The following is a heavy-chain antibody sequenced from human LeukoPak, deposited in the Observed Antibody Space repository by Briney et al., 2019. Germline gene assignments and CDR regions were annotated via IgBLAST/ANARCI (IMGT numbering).Heavy chain of an antibody. Sequence: IPSETLSLTCTVSGVSISSSSYYWGWIRQPPGKGLEWIGTIYYFGSTYSNPSLKSRVTISVDTSKNQFSLKLSSVTAADTAVYCCARGGYSSISPWGWGQGTLVTVSS. D-gene: IGHD6-13*01. CDR3: ARGGYSSISPWG. CDR2: IYYFGST. CDR1: GVSISSSSYY. J-gene: IGHJ4*02. V-gene: IGHV4-39*01.